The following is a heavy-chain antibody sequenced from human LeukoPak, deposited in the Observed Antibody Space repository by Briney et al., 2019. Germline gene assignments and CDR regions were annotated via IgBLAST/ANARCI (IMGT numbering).Heavy chain of an antibody. V-gene: IGHV3-33*06. D-gene: IGHD1-26*01. CDR2: IWYDGSNK. CDR3: AKTGGATNFGPLDS. Sequence: GGSLRLSCVASGFSFSNYGIHWVRQAPGKGLEWVAVIWYDGSNKYYADSVKGRFTISRDNSQNTLCLQMNSLRAEDTAVYCCAKTGGATNFGPLDSWGQGTLVFVSS. J-gene: IGHJ4*02. CDR1: GFSFSNYG.